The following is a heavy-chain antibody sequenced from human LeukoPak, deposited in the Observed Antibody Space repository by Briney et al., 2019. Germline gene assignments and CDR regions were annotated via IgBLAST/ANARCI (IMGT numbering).Heavy chain of an antibody. D-gene: IGHD6-13*01. CDR1: GGSISSSSYY. CDR2: IYYSGST. CDR3: ARDCLHSSSWYTAWGGTS. Sequence: SETLSLICTVSGGSISSSSYYWGWIRQPPGKGLEWIGSIYYSGSTYYNPSLKSRVTISVDTSENQFSLKLSSVTAADTAVYYCARDCLHSSSWYTAWGGTSWGQGTLVTVSS. V-gene: IGHV4-39*07. J-gene: IGHJ4*02.